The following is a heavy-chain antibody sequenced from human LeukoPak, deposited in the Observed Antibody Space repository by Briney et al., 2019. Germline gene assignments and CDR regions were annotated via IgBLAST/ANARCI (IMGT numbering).Heavy chain of an antibody. CDR1: GGSISSYC. CDR3: AREARRGLDY. V-gene: IGHV4-59*01. J-gene: IGHJ4*02. CDR2: IYYSGST. Sequence: PSETLSLTCTVSGGSISSYCWSWIRQPPGKGLEWIGYIYYSGSTNYNPSLKSRVTISVDTSKNQFSLKLSSVTAADTAVYYCAREARRGLDYWGQGTLVTVSS.